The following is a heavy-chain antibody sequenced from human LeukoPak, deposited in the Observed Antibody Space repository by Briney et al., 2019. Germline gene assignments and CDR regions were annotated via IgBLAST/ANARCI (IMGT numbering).Heavy chain of an antibody. J-gene: IGHJ4*02. V-gene: IGHV4-39*01. CDR3: AKSGGYGLIDY. Sequence: PSETLSLTCTVSGGSISSSSYYWGWIRQPPGKGLEWIGSIYYSGSTYYNPSLKSRVTISIDMSKNEFSLRLNSVTAADTAMYYCAKSGGYGLIDYWGQGTLVTVSS. CDR2: IYYSGST. D-gene: IGHD1-26*01. CDR1: GGSISSSSYY.